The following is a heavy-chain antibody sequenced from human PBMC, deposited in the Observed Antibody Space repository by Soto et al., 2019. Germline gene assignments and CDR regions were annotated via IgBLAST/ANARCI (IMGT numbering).Heavy chain of an antibody. CDR1: GFTVSSSQ. J-gene: IGHJ4*02. Sequence: PGGSLRLSCAASGFTVSSSQMTWARQAPGKALEWVSLIFIGGTTQYAVSVKGRFTISRDYSRNTVFLQMNSLRAEDTAVYYCAREGPTVLAYSGSYPFDYWGQGTLVTVSS. CDR2: IFIGGTT. V-gene: IGHV3-53*01. D-gene: IGHD1-26*01. CDR3: AREGPTVLAYSGSYPFDY.